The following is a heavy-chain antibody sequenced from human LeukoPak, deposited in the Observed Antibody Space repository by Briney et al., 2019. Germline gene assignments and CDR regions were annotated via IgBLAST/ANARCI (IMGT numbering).Heavy chain of an antibody. D-gene: IGHD3-22*01. CDR3: ATDWPHDYGSSGYYPLDY. CDR1: GFTFSSYW. CDR2: IKQDGSEK. J-gene: IGHJ4*02. Sequence: GGSLRLSCAASGFTFSSYWMSWVRQAPGKGLEWVANIKQDGSEKYYVDSVKGRFTISRDNAKNSLYLQMNSLRVDDTAVYYCATDWPHDYGSSGYYPLDYWGQGTLVTVSS. V-gene: IGHV3-7*01.